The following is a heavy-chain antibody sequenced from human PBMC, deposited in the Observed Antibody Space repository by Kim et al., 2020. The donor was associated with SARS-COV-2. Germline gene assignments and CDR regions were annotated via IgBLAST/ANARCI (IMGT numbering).Heavy chain of an antibody. CDR3: ARDPHPGSYCTGGVCYSSYYYGMDV. Sequence: GGSLRLSCAASGFTFSSYAMHWVRQAPGKGLEWVAVISYDGSNKYYVDSVKGRFTISRDNSKNTLYLQMNSLRAEDTAVYYCARDPHPGSYCTGGVCYSSYYYGMDVWGQGTTVTVSS. CDR2: ISYDGSNK. D-gene: IGHD2-8*02. CDR1: GFTFSSYA. J-gene: IGHJ6*02. V-gene: IGHV3-30*04.